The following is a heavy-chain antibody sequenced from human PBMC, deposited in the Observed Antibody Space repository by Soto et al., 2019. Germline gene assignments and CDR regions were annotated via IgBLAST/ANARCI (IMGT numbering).Heavy chain of an antibody. D-gene: IGHD1-26*01. CDR2: IYYSGST. J-gene: IGHJ4*02. CDR3: VRHGTTSIVGATYYFDY. Sequence: SETLSLTCTVSGGSISSSSYYWGWIRQPPGKGLEWIGSIYYSGSTYYNPSLKSRVTISVDTPKNQFSLKLSSVTAADTAVYYCVRHGTTSIVGATYYFDYWGQGTLVTVSS. V-gene: IGHV4-39*01. CDR1: GGSISSSSYY.